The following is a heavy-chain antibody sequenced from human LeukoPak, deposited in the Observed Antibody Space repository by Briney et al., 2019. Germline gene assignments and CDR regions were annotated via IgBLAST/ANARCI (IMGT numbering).Heavy chain of an antibody. V-gene: IGHV3-74*01. CDR3: RAYSYLQADY. Sequence: PGGSLRLSCAASGFTFSNYWMHWVRQAPGKGLVWVSRINSDGSSRNYADSVKGRFTISRDNAKNTLYLQMNSLRAEDTAVYYCRAYSYLQADYWGQGTLVSVSS. J-gene: IGHJ4*02. D-gene: IGHD3-22*01. CDR2: INSDGSSR. CDR1: GFTFSNYW.